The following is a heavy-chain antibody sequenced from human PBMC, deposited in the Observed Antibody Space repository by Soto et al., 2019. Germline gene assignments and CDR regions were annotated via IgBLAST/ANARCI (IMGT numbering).Heavy chain of an antibody. Sequence: GESLNISCKGSGYSFTIYWIGWVRQMPGKGLEWMGIIYPGDSDTRYSPSFQGQVTISADKSISTAYLQWSSLKASDTAMYYCARRYYDFWSGSETGAFDIWGQGTMVTVSS. CDR2: IYPGDSDT. D-gene: IGHD3-3*01. CDR3: ARRYYDFWSGSETGAFDI. J-gene: IGHJ3*02. V-gene: IGHV5-51*01. CDR1: GYSFTIYW.